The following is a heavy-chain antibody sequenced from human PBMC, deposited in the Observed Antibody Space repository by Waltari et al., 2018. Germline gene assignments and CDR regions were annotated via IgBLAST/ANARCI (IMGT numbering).Heavy chain of an antibody. V-gene: IGHV3-64*01. CDR3: ARVGYDSSGYYYSYYYYYMDV. J-gene: IGHJ6*03. Sequence: EVQLVESGGGLVQPGGSLRLSCAASGFTFSSYAMPWVRQAPGKGLEYVSAIRSNGGSTYYANSVKGRFTISRDNSKNTLYLQMGSLRAEDMAVYYCARVGYDSSGYYYSYYYYYMDVWGKGTTVTVSS. CDR2: IRSNGGST. CDR1: GFTFSSYA. D-gene: IGHD3-22*01.